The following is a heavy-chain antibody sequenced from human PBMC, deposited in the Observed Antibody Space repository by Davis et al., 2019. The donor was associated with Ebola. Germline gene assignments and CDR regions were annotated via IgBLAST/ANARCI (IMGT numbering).Heavy chain of an antibody. CDR1: GFTFSNYG. D-gene: IGHD2-15*01. CDR3: VLNIIVVRADSHLYYGMDV. V-gene: IGHV3-21*01. CDR2: ISSRSSHI. Sequence: PGGSLRLSCAASGFTFSNYGINWVRQAPGKGLEWVSSISSRSSHIHYADAVKGRFTISRDNGKNSLDLQMNNLRADDTSIYYCVLNIIVVRADSHLYYGMDVWGQGTTVTVSS. J-gene: IGHJ6*02.